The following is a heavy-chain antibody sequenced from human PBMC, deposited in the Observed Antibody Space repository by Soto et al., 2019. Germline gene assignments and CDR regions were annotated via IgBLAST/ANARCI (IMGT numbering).Heavy chain of an antibody. Sequence: PGGALRLSCAAAGFTFSSYSMNWVRQVPGKGLEWVSYISSSSSTIYYADSVKGRFTISRDNAKNSLYLQMNSLRDEDTAVYYCARGLSTVTPTWFDPWGQRTLVTVSS. CDR2: ISSSSSTI. CDR3: ARGLSTVTPTWFDP. CDR1: GFTFSSYS. J-gene: IGHJ5*02. D-gene: IGHD4-17*01. V-gene: IGHV3-48*02.